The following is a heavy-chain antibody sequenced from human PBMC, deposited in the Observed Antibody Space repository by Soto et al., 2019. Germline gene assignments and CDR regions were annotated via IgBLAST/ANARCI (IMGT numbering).Heavy chain of an antibody. Sequence: GGSLRLSCAASGFTFSSYSMNWVRQAPGKGLEWVSYISSSSSTIYYADSVKGRFTISGDNAKNSLYLQMNSLRAEDTAVYYCTADLPTPIPQVDHWGQGTLVTVSS. CDR2: ISSSSSTI. V-gene: IGHV3-48*01. CDR1: GFTFSSYS. D-gene: IGHD2-21*01. CDR3: TADLPTPIPQVDH. J-gene: IGHJ4*02.